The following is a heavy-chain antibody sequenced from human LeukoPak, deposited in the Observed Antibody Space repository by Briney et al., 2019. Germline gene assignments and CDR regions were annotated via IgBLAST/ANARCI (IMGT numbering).Heavy chain of an antibody. D-gene: IGHD3-10*01. Sequence: ASVKVSCKASGYTFTSYGISWVRQAPGQGLEWMGWISAYNGNTNYAQKLQGRVTMTTDTSTSTAYMELRSLRSDDTAVYYCAREMVRGVMSYYGMDVWDKGTTVTVSS. CDR2: ISAYNGNT. V-gene: IGHV1-18*04. CDR1: GYTFTSYG. CDR3: AREMVRGVMSYYGMDV. J-gene: IGHJ6*04.